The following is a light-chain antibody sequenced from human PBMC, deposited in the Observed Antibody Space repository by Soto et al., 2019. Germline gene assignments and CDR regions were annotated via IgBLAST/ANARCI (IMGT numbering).Light chain of an antibody. J-gene: IGKJ1*01. CDR2: GAS. CDR1: QSVSSS. CDR3: LQDINYPWT. Sequence: VLTESPGSMSLSSGERVTLSFRASQSVSSSLAWYQQKPGQAPRLLIYGASTRATGIPARFSGSGSGTEFTLAISSLQPEDSATYYCLQDINYPWTFGQGTKVDI. V-gene: IGKV3-15*01.